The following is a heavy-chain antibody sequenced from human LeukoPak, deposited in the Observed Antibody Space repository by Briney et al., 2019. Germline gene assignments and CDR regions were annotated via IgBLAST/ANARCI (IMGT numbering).Heavy chain of an antibody. CDR3: ARDWGSMIRGDHTLDY. J-gene: IGHJ4*02. D-gene: IGHD3-10*01. CDR2: IYHSGST. CDR1: GGSISSSNW. V-gene: IGHV4-4*02. Sequence: SETLSLTCAVSGGSISSSNWWSLVRQPPGKGLEWIGQIYHSGSTNYNPSLESLATPSVDKSKNQFSLMLSSVTAADTAVYYCARDWGSMIRGDHTLDYWGQGTLATVSS.